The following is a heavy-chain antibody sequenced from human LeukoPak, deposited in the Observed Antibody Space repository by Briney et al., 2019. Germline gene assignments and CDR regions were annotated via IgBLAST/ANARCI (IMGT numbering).Heavy chain of an antibody. V-gene: IGHV4-59*01. CDR2: IYYSGST. J-gene: IGHJ6*03. CDR3: ARETSQKGAHYMDV. CDR1: GGSISSYY. D-gene: IGHD3-16*01. Sequence: SETLSLTCTVSGGSISSYYWSWIRQPPGKGLEWIGYIYYSGSTNYNPSLKSRVTISVDTSKNQYSLKLSSVTAADTAVYYCARETSQKGAHYMDVWGKGTTVTISS.